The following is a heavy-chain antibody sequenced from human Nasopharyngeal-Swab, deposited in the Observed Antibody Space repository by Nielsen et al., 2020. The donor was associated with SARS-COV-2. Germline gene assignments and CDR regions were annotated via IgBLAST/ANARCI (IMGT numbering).Heavy chain of an antibody. CDR3: AKSGTDVIYYGSGSRPSYYYYGMDV. J-gene: IGHJ6*02. CDR1: GFTFSSYA. V-gene: IGHV3-23*01. D-gene: IGHD3-10*01. Sequence: GESLKISCAASGFTFSSYAMSWVRQAPGKGLEWVSAISGSGGSTYYADSVKGRFTISRDNSKNTLYLQMNSLRAEDTAVYYCAKSGTDVIYYGSGSRPSYYYYGMDVWGQGTTVTVSS. CDR2: ISGSGGST.